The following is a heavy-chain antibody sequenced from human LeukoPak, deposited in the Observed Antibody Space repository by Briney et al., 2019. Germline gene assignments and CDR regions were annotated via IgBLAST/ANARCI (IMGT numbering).Heavy chain of an antibody. CDR1: GGSISGYY. D-gene: IGHD6-13*01. V-gene: IGHV4-59*08. J-gene: IGHJ4*02. CDR3: ARGGLYSSI. Sequence: PSESLSLTCTVSGGSISGYYWGWIRQPPGKGLEWIGYVSYSGSTNYNPSLKSRVTISVDTSKNQFSLRLSSVTAADTAVYYCARGGLYSSIWGQGTLVTVSS. CDR2: VSYSGST.